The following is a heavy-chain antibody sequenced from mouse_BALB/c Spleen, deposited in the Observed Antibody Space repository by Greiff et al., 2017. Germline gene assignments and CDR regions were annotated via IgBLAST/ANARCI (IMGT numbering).Heavy chain of an antibody. CDR3: ARAQWYFDV. CDR2: ISYSGST. J-gene: IGHJ1*01. Sequence: EVHLVESGPGLVKPSQSLSLTCTVTGYSITSDYAWNWIRQFPGNKLEWMGYISYSGSTIYNPTLKSRISITRDTSKNQFFLQLNSVTTEDTATYCCARAQWYFDVRGAGTTVTVSS. CDR1: GYSITSDYA. V-gene: IGHV3-2*02.